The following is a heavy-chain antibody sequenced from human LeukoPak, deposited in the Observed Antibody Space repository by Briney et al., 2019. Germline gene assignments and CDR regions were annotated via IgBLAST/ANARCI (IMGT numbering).Heavy chain of an antibody. V-gene: IGHV1-69*05. D-gene: IGHD3-22*01. CDR1: GGTFSSYA. Sequence: GSSVKVSCKASGGTFSSYAIGWVRQAPGQGLEWMGGIIPIFGTAHYAQKFQGRVTITTDESTSTAYMELSSLRSEDTAVYYCARDQTEVYYYDSSGYYNWFDPWGQGTLVTVSS. CDR3: ARDQTEVYYYDSSGYYNWFDP. CDR2: IIPIFGTA. J-gene: IGHJ5*02.